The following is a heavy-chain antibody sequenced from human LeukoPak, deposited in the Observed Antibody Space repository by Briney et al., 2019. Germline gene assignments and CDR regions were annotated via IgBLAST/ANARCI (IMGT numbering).Heavy chain of an antibody. CDR1: GFTFSSYG. Sequence: GGSLRLSCAASGFTFSSYGMSWVRQAPGKGLEWVSSISGSGGTTYYAGSVKGRFTISRDNSKNTLYLQMNSLRADDTAVYSCAKDPPTVMANAFHIWGQGTMVTVSS. CDR3: AKDPPTVMANAFHI. D-gene: IGHD5-18*01. CDR2: ISGSGGTT. V-gene: IGHV3-23*01. J-gene: IGHJ3*02.